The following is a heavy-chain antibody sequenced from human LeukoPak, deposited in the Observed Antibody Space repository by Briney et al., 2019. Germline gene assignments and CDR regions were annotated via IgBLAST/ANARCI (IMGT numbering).Heavy chain of an antibody. CDR3: AKGYSSSSRYYFDY. Sequence: GGSLRLSCAASGFTFSNYAMSWVRQAPGKGLEWVSTIVGSGGGTYYADSVKGRFTISRDNSKNTLYLQMNSLRAEDTAVYYCAKGYSSSSRYYFDYSGQGTLVTVSS. D-gene: IGHD6-6*01. V-gene: IGHV3-23*01. CDR1: GFTFSNYA. CDR2: IVGSGGGT. J-gene: IGHJ4*02.